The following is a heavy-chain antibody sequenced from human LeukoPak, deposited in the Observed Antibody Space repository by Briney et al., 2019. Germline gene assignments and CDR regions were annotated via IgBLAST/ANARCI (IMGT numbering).Heavy chain of an antibody. CDR3: ARAGSHFEYSSGWN. D-gene: IGHD6-19*01. V-gene: IGHV3-21*01. CDR1: GFTYISYS. J-gene: IGHJ4*02. CDR2: ISSSSSYI. Sequence: GGSLRLSCAASGFTYISYSMNWVRQAPGKGLDWVSSISSSSSYIYYADSVKGRFTISRDNAKNSLYLQMNSLRAEDTAVYYCARAGSHFEYSSGWNWGQGTLVTVSS.